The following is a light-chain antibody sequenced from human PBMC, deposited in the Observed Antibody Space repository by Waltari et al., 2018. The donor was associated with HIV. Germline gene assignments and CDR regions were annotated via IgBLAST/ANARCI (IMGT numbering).Light chain of an antibody. Sequence: EIVLTQSPGTLSLSPGERATLSCRTSQSISSSYLAWYQQKPGQAPRLLIYAASSRATGIPDRFSGNASGTDFTLTISRLEPEDCAVYYCQQYGSSPDSFGQGTKLEIK. CDR3: QQYGSSPDS. CDR2: AAS. V-gene: IGKV3-20*01. CDR1: QSISSSY. J-gene: IGKJ2*03.